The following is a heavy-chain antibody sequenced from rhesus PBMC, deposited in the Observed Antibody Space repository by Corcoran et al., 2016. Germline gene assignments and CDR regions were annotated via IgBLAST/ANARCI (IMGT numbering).Heavy chain of an antibody. CDR2: IYGNSAST. Sequence: QVQLQESGPGLVKPPETLSLTCAVSGGSTSGGYSWGWIRQHPGKGLEWIGNIYGNSASTYYNPSLKSRVTISKDTSKNQFSLKRSSVTAADTAVYYCATHSSWSVEYFEFWGQGALVTVSS. V-gene: IGHV4S7*01. CDR3: ATHSSWSVEYFEF. D-gene: IGHD6-13*01. J-gene: IGHJ1*01. CDR1: GGSTSGGYS.